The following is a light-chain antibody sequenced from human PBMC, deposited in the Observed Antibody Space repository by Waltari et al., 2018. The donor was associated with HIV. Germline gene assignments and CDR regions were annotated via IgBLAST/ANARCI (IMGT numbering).Light chain of an antibody. J-gene: IGLJ1*01. CDR2: DVS. CDR3: CSYAGSSTYV. V-gene: IGLV2-23*02. CDR1: SRDVGGYNY. Sequence: QSALTQPASVSGSPGQSITISCTGTSRDVGGYNYVPWYQQHPGKAPNLMIYDVSKRPSVVSNRFSGSKSGNTASLTISGLQAEDEADYYCCSYAGSSTYVFGTGTKVTVL.